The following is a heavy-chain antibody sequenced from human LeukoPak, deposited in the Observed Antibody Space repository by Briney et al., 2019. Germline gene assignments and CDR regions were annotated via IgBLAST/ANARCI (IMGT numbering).Heavy chain of an antibody. D-gene: IGHD1-26*01. CDR3: ARVGSYSDWFDP. CDR2: INHSGST. J-gene: IGHJ5*02. Sequence: SETLSLTCAVYGGSFSGYYWSWIRQPPGKGLEWIGEINHSGSTNYNPSLKSRVTISVDTSKNQFSLKLSSVTAADTAVYYCARVGSYSDWFDPWGQGTLVTVSS. V-gene: IGHV4-34*01. CDR1: GGSFSGYY.